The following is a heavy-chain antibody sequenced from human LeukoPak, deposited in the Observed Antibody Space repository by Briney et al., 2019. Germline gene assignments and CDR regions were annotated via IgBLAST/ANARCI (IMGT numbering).Heavy chain of an antibody. J-gene: IGHJ6*03. CDR3: ARHDCGGDCYPHYYYYYYMDV. D-gene: IGHD2-21*01. Sequence: SETLSLTCTFSSGSISSSSYYWGWIRQPPGQGLEWLGSIYYSGSTYYNPSLKSRVTISVDTSKDQFSLKLSSVTAADAAVYYCARHDCGGDCYPHYYYYYYMDVWGKGTTVTVSS. V-gene: IGHV4-39*01. CDR2: IYYSGST. CDR1: SGSISSSSYY.